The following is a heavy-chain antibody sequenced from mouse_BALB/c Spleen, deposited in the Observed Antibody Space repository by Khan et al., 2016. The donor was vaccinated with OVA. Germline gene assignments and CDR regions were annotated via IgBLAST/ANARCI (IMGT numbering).Heavy chain of an antibody. Sequence: VQLQESGPGLVAPSQSLSITCTISGFSLTNYGVHWVRQPPGKGLEWLVVIWSDGSTTYNSALKSRLTISKDNSKSQVFLKMNSLQSEDTAVYFCARQPYYHYNLMDDWGQGTSVTVSS. D-gene: IGHD2-10*01. V-gene: IGHV2-6-1*01. CDR3: ARQPYYHYNLMDD. CDR1: GFSLTNYG. J-gene: IGHJ4*01. CDR2: IWSDGST.